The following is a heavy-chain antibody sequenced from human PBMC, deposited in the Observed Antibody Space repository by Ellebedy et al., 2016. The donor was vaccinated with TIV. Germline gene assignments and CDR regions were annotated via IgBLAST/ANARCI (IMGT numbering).Heavy chain of an antibody. V-gene: IGHV1-8*01. CDR3: ARWSIAVAPGWFDP. Sequence: ASVKVSCKASGYTFTGYDINWVRQATGQGLEWMGWMNSNSGYTGYAQKFQGRVTMTRNTSLNTAYMELSSLRSEDTAVYYCARWSIAVAPGWFDPWGQGTLVTVSS. CDR1: GYTFTGYD. J-gene: IGHJ5*02. D-gene: IGHD6-19*01. CDR2: MNSNSGYT.